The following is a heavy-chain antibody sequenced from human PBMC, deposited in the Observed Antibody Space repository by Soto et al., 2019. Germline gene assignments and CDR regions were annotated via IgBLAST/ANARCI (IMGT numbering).Heavy chain of an antibody. D-gene: IGHD6-19*01. CDR3: AREASAVLALDYYYGMDV. Sequence: ASVKVSCKASGYTFTAYAMHWVRQAPGQGLEWMGWINPNSGDATYAQKFQGRVTMTMDTSITTAYMELSSLSYDDTAVYYCAREASAVLALDYYYGMDVWGQGTTVTVSS. CDR2: INPNSGDA. V-gene: IGHV1-2*02. J-gene: IGHJ6*02. CDR1: GYTFTAYA.